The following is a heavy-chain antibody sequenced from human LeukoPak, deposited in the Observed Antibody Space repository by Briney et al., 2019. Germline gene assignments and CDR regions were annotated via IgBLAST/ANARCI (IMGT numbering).Heavy chain of an antibody. CDR1: GFTFSSYV. Sequence: PGGSLRLSCAASGFTFSSYVMSWVRQAPGKGLKWVSTINDNGDGTYYADSVKGRFTISRDNSYNTVSLQMNSLRDEDTGVYYCAKGLRTGVGPYMGYHYYMDVWGKGATVTVSS. CDR3: AKGLRTGVGPYMGYHYYMDV. V-gene: IGHV3-23*01. J-gene: IGHJ6*03. D-gene: IGHD3-16*01. CDR2: INDNGDGT.